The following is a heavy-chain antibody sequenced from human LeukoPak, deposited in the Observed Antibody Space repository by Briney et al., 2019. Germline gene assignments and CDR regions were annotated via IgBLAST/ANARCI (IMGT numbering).Heavy chain of an antibody. D-gene: IGHD2-15*01. CDR1: GYTFTGYY. CDR2: INPNSGGT. J-gene: IGHJ5*02. CDR3: ARTLVVVAATTTSENWFDP. V-gene: IGHV1-2*02. Sequence: ASVKVSCKASGYTFTGYYMHWVRQAPGQGLEWMGWINPNSGGTNYAQKFQGRVTMTRDTSISAAYMELSRLRSDDTAVYYCARTLVVVAATTTSENWFDPWGQGTLVTVSS.